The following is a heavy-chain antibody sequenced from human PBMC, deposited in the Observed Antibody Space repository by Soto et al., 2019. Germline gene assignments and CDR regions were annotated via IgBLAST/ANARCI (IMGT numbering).Heavy chain of an antibody. CDR1: GYIFTNHY. Sequence: QVQLVQSGAEVKKPGASVKVSCKASGYIFTNHYIHWVRQAPVQGLEWMGIINTIGGSTNYLQQFQGRITMTRDTSTSTVYIELRSLRSEDTAVYFCARADYYDSSGFYYDCWGQGSLVTVSS. J-gene: IGHJ4*02. V-gene: IGHV1-46*01. D-gene: IGHD3-22*01. CDR2: INTIGGST. CDR3: ARADYYDSSGFYYDC.